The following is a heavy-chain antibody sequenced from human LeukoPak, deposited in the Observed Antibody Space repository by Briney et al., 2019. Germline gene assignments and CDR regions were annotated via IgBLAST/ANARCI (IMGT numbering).Heavy chain of an antibody. J-gene: IGHJ5*02. Sequence: GGSLRLSCAASGFTFSSYEMNWVRQAPGKGLEWVSYISSSGSTIYDAYAVKGRFTISRDNAKNSLYLQMNSLRAEDTAVYHCARDSSGWYKWFDPWGQGTLVTVSS. CDR3: ARDSSGWYKWFDP. D-gene: IGHD6-13*01. CDR1: GFTFSSYE. CDR2: ISSSGSTI. V-gene: IGHV3-48*03.